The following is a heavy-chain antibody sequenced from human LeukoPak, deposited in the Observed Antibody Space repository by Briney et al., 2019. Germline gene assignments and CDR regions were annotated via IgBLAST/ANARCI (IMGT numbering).Heavy chain of an antibody. J-gene: IGHJ4*02. Sequence: GGSLRLSCAASGFTFSSYGMHWVRQAPGKGLEWVAFIRYDGSNKYYADSVKGRFTISRDNSKNTLYLQMNSLRAEDTAVYYCAKDISQLAPPLDYWGQGTLVTVSS. D-gene: IGHD2-2*01. CDR1: GFTFSSYG. CDR2: IRYDGSNK. CDR3: AKDISQLAPPLDY. V-gene: IGHV3-30*02.